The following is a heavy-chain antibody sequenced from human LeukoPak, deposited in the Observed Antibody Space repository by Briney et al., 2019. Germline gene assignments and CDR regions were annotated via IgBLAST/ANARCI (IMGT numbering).Heavy chain of an antibody. CDR2: ISTSSSYI. CDR3: ARGADGVSSNSRGWFDP. CDR1: GFTFSSYA. J-gene: IGHJ5*02. V-gene: IGHV3-21*01. Sequence: GGSLRLSCAASGFTFSSYAMSWVRQAPGKGLEWVSSISTSSSYIYYADSVKGRFTISRDNARNSLYLQMNILRAEDTAVYSCARGADGVSSNSRGWFDPWGQGTLVTVSS. D-gene: IGHD2-15*01.